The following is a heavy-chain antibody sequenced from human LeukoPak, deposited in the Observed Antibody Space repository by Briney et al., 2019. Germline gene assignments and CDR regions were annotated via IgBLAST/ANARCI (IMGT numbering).Heavy chain of an antibody. J-gene: IGHJ5*02. Sequence: TTSQTLSLTCTVSGGSISSGSYYWSWIRQPPGKGLEWIGYIYYSGSTNHNPSLKSRVTISVDTSKNQFSLKLSSVTAADTAVYYCARDSWVYCGGDCSNRFDPWGQGTLVTVSS. V-gene: IGHV4-61*01. CDR3: ARDSWVYCGGDCSNRFDP. D-gene: IGHD2-21*01. CDR1: GGSISSGSYY. CDR2: IYYSGST.